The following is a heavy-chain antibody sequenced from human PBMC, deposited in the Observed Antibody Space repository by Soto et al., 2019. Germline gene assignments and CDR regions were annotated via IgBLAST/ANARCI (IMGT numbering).Heavy chain of an antibody. CDR2: VISLFGTA. J-gene: IGHJ4*02. Sequence: VQLMQSGAGVKKPGSSVKVSCKASGGTFSSHSINWVRQAPGQGLEWMGGVISLFGTANYAHNFKGRVTITADQSTSTAYMELNSLRSDDTAVYYCAREVGYGDFSAALLDWGQGTLVTVSS. CDR3: AREVGYGDFSAALLD. CDR1: GGTFSSHS. V-gene: IGHV1-69*01. D-gene: IGHD4-17*01.